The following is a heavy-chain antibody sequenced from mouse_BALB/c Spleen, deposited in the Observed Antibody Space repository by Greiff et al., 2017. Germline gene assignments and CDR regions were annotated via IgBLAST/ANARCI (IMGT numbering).Heavy chain of an antibody. Sequence: EVKLLESGGGLVQPGGSLKLSCAASGFDFSRYWMSWVRQAPGKGLEWIGEINPDSSTINYTPSLKDKFIISRDNAKNTLYLQMSKVRSEDTALYYCARYYDGYYAWFAYGGQGTLVTVSA. CDR3: ARYYDGYYAWFAY. V-gene: IGHV4-1*02. CDR1: GFDFSRYW. J-gene: IGHJ3*01. D-gene: IGHD2-3*01. CDR2: INPDSSTI.